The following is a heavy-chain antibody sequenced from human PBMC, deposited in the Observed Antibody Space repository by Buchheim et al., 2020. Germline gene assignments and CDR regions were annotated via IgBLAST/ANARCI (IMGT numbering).Heavy chain of an antibody. J-gene: IGHJ4*02. CDR1: RFTFSSYW. D-gene: IGHD4-23*01. CDR2: INSDGSST. V-gene: IGHV3-74*01. Sequence: EVQLVESGGGLVQPGGSLRLSCGASRFTFSSYWMHWVRQAPGKGLVWVSRINSDGSSTSYADSVKGRFTLSRDNAKNTLSLQMNSLRAEDTAVYYCARAIDYGGKGFDYGGQGTL. CDR3: ARAIDYGGKGFDY.